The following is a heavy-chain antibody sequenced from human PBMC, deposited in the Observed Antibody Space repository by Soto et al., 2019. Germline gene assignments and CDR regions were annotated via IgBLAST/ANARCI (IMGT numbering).Heavy chain of an antibody. Sequence: PGGSLRLSCAASGFTFSSYAMSWVRQAPGKGLEWVSAISGSGGSTYYADSVKGRFTISRNNSKNTLYLQMNSLRAEDTAVYYCAKTSGGYDWLFDYWGQGTLVTVSS. CDR2: ISGSGGST. CDR1: GFTFSSYA. J-gene: IGHJ4*02. V-gene: IGHV3-23*01. D-gene: IGHD5-12*01. CDR3: AKTSGGYDWLFDY.